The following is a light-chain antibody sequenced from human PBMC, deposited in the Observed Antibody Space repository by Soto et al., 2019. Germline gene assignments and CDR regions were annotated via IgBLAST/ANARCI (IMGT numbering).Light chain of an antibody. CDR1: QTISTY. Sequence: DIRMTQSPSSLSASVGDRVTITCRASQTISTYLNWYQQKPGKAPTLLIYDASTLQSGVPSRFTGRGSGTDFTLTISTLQPEDFATYCCQQSYTYPRTFGPGTKVEIK. CDR2: DAS. CDR3: QQSYTYPRT. J-gene: IGKJ1*01. V-gene: IGKV1-39*01.